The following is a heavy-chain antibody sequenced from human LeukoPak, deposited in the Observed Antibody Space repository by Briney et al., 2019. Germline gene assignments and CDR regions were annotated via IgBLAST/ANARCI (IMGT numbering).Heavy chain of an antibody. CDR1: GYTFTSYY. J-gene: IGHJ3*02. Sequence: GASVKVSCKASGYTFTSYYMHWVRQAPGQGLEWMGWISAYNGNTNYAQKLQGRVTMTTDTSTSTAYMELRSLRSDDTAVYYCAADKYYYDSSGYYSRAFDIWGQGTMVTVSS. CDR3: AADKYYYDSSGYYSRAFDI. D-gene: IGHD3-22*01. V-gene: IGHV1-18*04. CDR2: ISAYNGNT.